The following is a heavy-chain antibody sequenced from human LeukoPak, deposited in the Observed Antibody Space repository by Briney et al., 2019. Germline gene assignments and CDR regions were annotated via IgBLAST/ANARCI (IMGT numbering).Heavy chain of an antibody. CDR1: GGSISSSSYY. D-gene: IGHD6-13*01. J-gene: IGHJ4*02. Sequence: SETLSLTCTVSGGSISSSSYYWGWIRQPPGKGLEWIGSIYYSGKTYYNSSLRSRVTISLDTSKNQFSLKLSSVTAADTAVYYCAREGQQLIFDYWGQGNLVTVSS. CDR2: IYYSGKT. CDR3: AREGQQLIFDY. V-gene: IGHV4-39*07.